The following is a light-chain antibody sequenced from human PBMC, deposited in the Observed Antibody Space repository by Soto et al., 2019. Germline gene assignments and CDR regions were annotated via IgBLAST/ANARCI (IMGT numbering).Light chain of an antibody. J-gene: IGLJ2*01. CDR2: EVS. Sequence: QSALTQPPSASGSPGQSVTISCTGTSSDVGGYNYVSWYQQHPGKAPKLMIYEVSTRPSGVPDRFSGSKSGNTASLTVSGLQAEDEADYYCSSYAGSNYVVFGGGTKVTVL. V-gene: IGLV2-8*01. CDR1: SSDVGGYNY. CDR3: SSYAGSNYVV.